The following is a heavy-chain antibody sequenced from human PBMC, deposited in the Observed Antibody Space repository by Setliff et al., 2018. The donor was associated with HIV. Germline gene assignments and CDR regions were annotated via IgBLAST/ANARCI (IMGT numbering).Heavy chain of an antibody. CDR1: GFTFSSYS. Sequence: GGSLRLSCAASGFTFSSYSMNWVRQAPGKGLEWVSYISSSSSTIYYADSVKGRFTISRDNAKNSPYLQMNSLRAEDTAVYYCARRRYCSVGDCRYLYYYFDSWGQGTLVTVSS. V-gene: IGHV3-48*01. CDR2: ISSSSSTI. D-gene: IGHD2-15*01. CDR3: ARRRYCSVGDCRYLYYYFDS. J-gene: IGHJ4*02.